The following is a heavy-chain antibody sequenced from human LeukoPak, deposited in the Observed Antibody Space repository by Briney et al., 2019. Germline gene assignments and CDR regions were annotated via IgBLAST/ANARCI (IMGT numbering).Heavy chain of an antibody. D-gene: IGHD6-13*01. Sequence: PSETLSLTCTVSGGSIGSYYWSWIRQPPGKGLEWIGYIYYSETANYNPPLKSRVTIPVDTSKNQFSLKLTSVTAADTAVYYCARVYYSSSYDYWYFDLWGRGTLVTVSS. CDR1: GGSIGSYY. J-gene: IGHJ2*01. CDR2: IYYSETA. CDR3: ARVYYSSSYDYWYFDL. V-gene: IGHV4-59*01.